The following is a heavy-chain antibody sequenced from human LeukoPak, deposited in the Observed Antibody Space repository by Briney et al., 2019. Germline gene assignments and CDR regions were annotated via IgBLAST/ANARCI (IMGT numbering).Heavy chain of an antibody. J-gene: IGHJ5*02. D-gene: IGHD3-9*01. V-gene: IGHV4-34*01. CDR3: ASLYYDILTGYYSA. Sequence: SETLSLTCAVYGGSFSGYYWSWIRQPPGKGLEWIGEINHSGSTNYNPSPKSRVTISVDTSKNQFSLKLSSVTAADTAVYYCASLYYDILTGYYSAWGQGTLVTVSS. CDR2: INHSGST. CDR1: GGSFSGYY.